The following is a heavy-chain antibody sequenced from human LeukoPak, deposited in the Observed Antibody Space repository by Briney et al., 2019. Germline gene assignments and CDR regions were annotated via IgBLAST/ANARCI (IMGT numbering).Heavy chain of an antibody. CDR2: IYYSGST. V-gene: IGHV4-39*02. CDR3: ANSANYGGNSGYFDY. J-gene: IGHJ4*02. CDR1: GGSISSSSYY. Sequence: SETLSLTCTVSGGSISSSSYYWGWIRQPPGKGLEWIGSIYYSGSTYYNPSLKSRIAISVDTSNNHFSLRLSSVTAADTAVYYCANSANYGGNSGYFDYWGQGTLVTVPS. D-gene: IGHD4-23*01.